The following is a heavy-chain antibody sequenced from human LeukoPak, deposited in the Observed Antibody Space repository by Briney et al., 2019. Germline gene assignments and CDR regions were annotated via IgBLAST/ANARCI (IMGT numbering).Heavy chain of an antibody. D-gene: IGHD6-13*01. CDR3: ARSPGRAEPFDL. Sequence: ASVKVSCKASGYTFSNYGISWVRQASGQGLEWMGWISAYNGNTNYAQKLQGRVTITTDTSTSTAYMELRSLRSDDTAVYYCARSPGRAEPFDLWGRGTLVTVSS. J-gene: IGHJ2*01. CDR2: ISAYNGNT. V-gene: IGHV1-18*01. CDR1: GYTFSNYG.